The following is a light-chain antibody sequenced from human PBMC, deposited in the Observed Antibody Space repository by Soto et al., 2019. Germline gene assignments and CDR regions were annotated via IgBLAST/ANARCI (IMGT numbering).Light chain of an antibody. J-gene: IGKJ3*01. CDR1: ESINRY. CDR3: QQSYSTPFT. V-gene: IGKV1-39*01. CDR2: AAS. Sequence: DIQMTQSPSSLSASVGDRVTITCRASESINRYLNWYQQKPGKAPKLLIYAASSLQSGVPSRFSGSGSGTDCTFTISSLQPEDFATYYCQQSYSTPFTFGPGTKVDIK.